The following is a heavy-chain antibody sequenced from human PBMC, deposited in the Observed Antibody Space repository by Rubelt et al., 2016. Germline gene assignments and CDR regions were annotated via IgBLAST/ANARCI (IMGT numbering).Heavy chain of an antibody. J-gene: IGHJ3*02. CDR2: ISSSNTYI. Sequence: EVQLVESGGGLVKPGGSLRLSCAASGFTFSSYSMNWVRQAPGKGLEWVSSISSSNTYIYHADSVKGQFTISTGNAKNSLFLQMNSLRAEDTAVYYCAAAPSGLDAFDIWGQGTMVTVSS. D-gene: IGHD6-13*01. V-gene: IGHV3-21*01. CDR1: GFTFSSYS. CDR3: AAAPSGLDAFDI.